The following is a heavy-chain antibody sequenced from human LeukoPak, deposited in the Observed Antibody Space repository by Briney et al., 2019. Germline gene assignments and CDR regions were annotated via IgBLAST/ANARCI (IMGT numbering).Heavy chain of an antibody. J-gene: IGHJ5*02. CDR1: GFPFNGYY. V-gene: IGHV1-2*02. D-gene: IGHD6-13*01. CDR2: INPNNGDT. Sequence: ASVKVSCKASGFPFNGYYMNWVRQAPGQGLEWMGWINPNNGDTNYAQKFQGRVTMTRDTSISTAYMELSSLRSDDTAVYYCARVGSAWYVEYWFDPWGQGTLVTVSS. CDR3: ARVGSAWYVEYWFDP.